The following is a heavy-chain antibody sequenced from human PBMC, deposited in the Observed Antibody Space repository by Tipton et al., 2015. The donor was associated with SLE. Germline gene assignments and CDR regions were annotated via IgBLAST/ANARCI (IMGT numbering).Heavy chain of an antibody. J-gene: IGHJ5*02. V-gene: IGHV7-4-1*02. D-gene: IGHD2-15*01. CDR3: AGTRYCSGGSCSSWFDP. Sequence: QSGPEVKKPGASVKVSCKASGYTFTSYAMNWVRQAPGQGLEWMGWINTNTGNPTYAQGFTGRFVFSLDTSVSTAYLQISSLKAEDTAVYYCAGTRYCSGGSCSSWFDPWGQGTLVTVSS. CDR1: GYTFTSYA. CDR2: INTNTGNP.